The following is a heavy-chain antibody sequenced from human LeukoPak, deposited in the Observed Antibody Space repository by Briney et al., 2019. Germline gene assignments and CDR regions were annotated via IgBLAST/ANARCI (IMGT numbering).Heavy chain of an antibody. CDR2: ICTSGST. D-gene: IGHD2-2*01. CDR1: GGSISSGSYY. Sequence: PSETLSLTCTVSGGSISSGSYYWSWIRQPAGKGLEWIGRICTSGSTNYNPSLKSRVTISVDTSKNQFSLKLSSVTAADTAVYYCAREGAYCSSTSCNWFDPWGQGTLVTVSS. V-gene: IGHV4-61*02. CDR3: AREGAYCSSTSCNWFDP. J-gene: IGHJ5*02.